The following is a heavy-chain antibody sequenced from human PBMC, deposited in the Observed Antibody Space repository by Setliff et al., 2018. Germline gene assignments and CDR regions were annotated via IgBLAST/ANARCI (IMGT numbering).Heavy chain of an antibody. Sequence: SETLSLTCSVSGGSIRSSTYYWGWVRQPPGKGLEWIASIYSSGNTYYNPSLKSRVTISVGTSKNQFSLKLSSVTAADTAVYYCARGPVTSGWYRFDYWGQGTLVTVSS. V-gene: IGHV4-39*01. CDR2: IYSSGNT. D-gene: IGHD6-13*01. CDR3: ARGPVTSGWYRFDY. J-gene: IGHJ4*02. CDR1: GGSIRSSTYY.